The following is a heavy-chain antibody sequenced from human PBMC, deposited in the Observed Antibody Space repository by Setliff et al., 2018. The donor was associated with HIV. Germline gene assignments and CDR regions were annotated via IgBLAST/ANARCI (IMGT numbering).Heavy chain of an antibody. V-gene: IGHV3-30*04. CDR1: GFTFSSYA. D-gene: IGHD2-15*01. CDR2: ISYDGINK. CDR3: ARVVVVAAKLDY. J-gene: IGHJ4*02. Sequence: GGSLRLSCAASGFTFSSYAMHWVRQAPGKGLEWVAVISYDGINKYYADSVKGRFTISRDNSKNTLYLQMNSLRAEDTAVYYCARVVVVAAKLDYWGQGTLVTVSS.